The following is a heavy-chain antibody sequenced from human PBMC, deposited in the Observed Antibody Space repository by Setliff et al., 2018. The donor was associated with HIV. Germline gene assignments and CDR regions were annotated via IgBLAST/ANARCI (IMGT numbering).Heavy chain of an antibody. Sequence: SETLSLTCAVYGGSFSAYYRNWIRQPPGKGLEWIGEINHSGSTNYNPSLKSRVTMSIDTSKNQFSLRLSSVTAADTAVYYCARQGNIVVVTSFDYWGQGTLVTVSS. V-gene: IGHV4-34*01. D-gene: IGHD2-21*02. CDR3: ARQGNIVVVTSFDY. CDR2: INHSGST. J-gene: IGHJ4*02. CDR1: GGSFSAYY.